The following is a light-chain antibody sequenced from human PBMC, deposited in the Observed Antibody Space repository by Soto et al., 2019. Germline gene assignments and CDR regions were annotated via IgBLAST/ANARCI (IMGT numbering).Light chain of an antibody. V-gene: IGKV1-5*03. CDR3: QQYNSYGT. J-gene: IGKJ1*01. Sequence: DIQMTQSRSTLSASVGDRVTITCRASQSISSWLAWYQQKPGKAPKLLIYKASSLESGVPSRFSGSGSGTEFTLTISSLQPDDFATYYCQQYNSYGTFGQGTKVDI. CDR2: KAS. CDR1: QSISSW.